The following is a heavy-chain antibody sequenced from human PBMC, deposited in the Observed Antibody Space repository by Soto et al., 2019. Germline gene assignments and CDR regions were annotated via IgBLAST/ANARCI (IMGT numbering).Heavy chain of an antibody. CDR2: IIPMFDIA. Sequence: QVQLVQSGVEVKKPGSSVKVSCKADGGSFSIYTVFWVRQAPGQGLEWMGRIIPMFDIANYAQNFQGIVTFNADKFTDTVYIEMLNLRSDYTSVYYCTLGSWSAAVFYIWVQVTLVTVSS. J-gene: IGHJ3*02. CDR3: TLGSWSAAVFYI. D-gene: IGHD6-13*01. V-gene: IGHV1-69*02. CDR1: GGSFSIYT.